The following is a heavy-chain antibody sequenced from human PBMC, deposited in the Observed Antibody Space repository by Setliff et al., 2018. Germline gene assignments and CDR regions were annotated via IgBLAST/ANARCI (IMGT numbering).Heavy chain of an antibody. CDR3: ARRGERFFNWFDP. D-gene: IGHD2-21*01. CDR2: IYPGNADT. J-gene: IGHJ5*02. Sequence: RESLKISCKGSGYSFTDYWIAWVRQTPGKGLEWMGTIYPGNADTRYSPSFQGQVTISTDTSINTAFLQWNNLKASDTAVYYCARRGERFFNWFDPWGQGTLVTVSS. CDR1: GYSFTDYW. V-gene: IGHV5-51*01.